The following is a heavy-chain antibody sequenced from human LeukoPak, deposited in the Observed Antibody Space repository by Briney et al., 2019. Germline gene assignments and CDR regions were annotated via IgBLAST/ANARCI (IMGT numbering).Heavy chain of an antibody. Sequence: PGGSLRRSCAASGFTFSSYAMHWVRQAPGKGLEYVSAISSNGGSTYYANSVKGRFTISRDNSKNTLYLQMGSLRAEDMAVYYCARDLGIGYSSSSPSGYWGQGTLVTVSS. V-gene: IGHV3-64*01. CDR3: ARDLGIGYSSSSPSGY. CDR2: ISSNGGST. D-gene: IGHD6-13*01. CDR1: GFTFSSYA. J-gene: IGHJ4*02.